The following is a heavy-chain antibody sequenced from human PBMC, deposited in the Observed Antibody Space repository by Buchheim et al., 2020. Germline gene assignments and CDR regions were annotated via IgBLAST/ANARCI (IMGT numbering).Heavy chain of an antibody. V-gene: IGHV1-46*03. CDR2: INCHDGST. CDR3: SREDYYGMDV. CDR1: GYTFTNFY. J-gene: IGHJ6*02. Sequence: QEQLVQSGAEVKKSGASMKVSCKASGYTFTNFYVHWVRQAPGQGLEWMGLINCHDGSTDYAQQFQGRVTLTRDTSPNSVDMEVSSLRFEDTAIYYCSREDYYGMDVWGQGTT.